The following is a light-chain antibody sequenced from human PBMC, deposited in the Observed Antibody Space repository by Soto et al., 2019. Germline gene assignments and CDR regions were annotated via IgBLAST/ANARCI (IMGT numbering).Light chain of an antibody. J-gene: IGKJ1*01. Sequence: EIVVTQSPGTLSLSPGERASLSCRASQSVGSSFLAWYQQKPGQAPRLLIYGASSRATGMPDRFSGSGSGTAFTLTISRLEPEDFAVYYCQQYDSSPWTFGQGTKVEIK. CDR2: GAS. CDR3: QQYDSSPWT. CDR1: QSVGSSF. V-gene: IGKV3-20*01.